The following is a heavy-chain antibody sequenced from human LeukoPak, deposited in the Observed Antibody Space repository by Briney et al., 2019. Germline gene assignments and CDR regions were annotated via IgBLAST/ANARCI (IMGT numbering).Heavy chain of an antibody. Sequence: PSETLSLTCSVSGASISSHYWSWIRQPPGKGLEWIGYIYYSGSTNYNPSLKSQVTISVDTSKNQFSLKLSSVTAADTAVYYCARGVTGGWYGDFQHWGQGTLVTVS. V-gene: IGHV4-59*11. CDR3: ARGVTGGWYGDFQH. D-gene: IGHD6-19*01. CDR2: IYYSGST. J-gene: IGHJ1*01. CDR1: GASISSHY.